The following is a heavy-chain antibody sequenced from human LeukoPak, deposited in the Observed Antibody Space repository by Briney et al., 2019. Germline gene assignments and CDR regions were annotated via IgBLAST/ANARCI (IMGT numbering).Heavy chain of an antibody. V-gene: IGHV3-30*04. Sequence: PGRSLGLSCAASGFSFSNYAMDWVRQAPGKGLEWVAVISKDGSMKYYSDSVKGRFTVSRDNSIHTLYLEMNSLKTEDTAVYYCAGESFDFWSQGTMVTVSS. CDR3: AGESFDF. J-gene: IGHJ3*01. CDR2: ISKDGSMK. CDR1: GFSFSNYA.